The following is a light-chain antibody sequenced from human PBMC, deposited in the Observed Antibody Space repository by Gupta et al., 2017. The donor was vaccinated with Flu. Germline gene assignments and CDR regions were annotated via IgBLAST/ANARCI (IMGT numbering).Light chain of an antibody. CDR3: QSYDSSLSALYV. V-gene: IGLV1-40*01. CDR2: GNT. Sequence: QSVLTQPPSVSRAPGQRVAISCTGGCSNIGAGFDVHWYQQPPGTAPKLLIYGNTNRPSGVPDRFSGSKSGTSASLAITGLQAEDEADYYCQSYDSSLSALYVFGTGTKVTVL. J-gene: IGLJ1*01. CDR1: CSNIGAGFD.